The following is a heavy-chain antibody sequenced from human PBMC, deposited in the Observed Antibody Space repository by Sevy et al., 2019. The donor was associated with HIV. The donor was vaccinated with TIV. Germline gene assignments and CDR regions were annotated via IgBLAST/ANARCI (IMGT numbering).Heavy chain of an antibody. CDR2: ISGSGSRT. J-gene: IGHJ6*03. V-gene: IGHV3-23*01. CDR1: GFSFDSYG. CDR3: GKGGGGHYDPDEIGYYFYYNNMDV. D-gene: IGHD3-22*01. Sequence: GGSLRLSCAVSGFSFDSYGMTWVRQAPGKGLEWVSGISGSGSRTYYADSVKGRFIISRDNSKNTLDLQMNSLRSEDTAIYYCGKGGGGHYDPDEIGYYFYYNNMDVWGKGTTVTVSS.